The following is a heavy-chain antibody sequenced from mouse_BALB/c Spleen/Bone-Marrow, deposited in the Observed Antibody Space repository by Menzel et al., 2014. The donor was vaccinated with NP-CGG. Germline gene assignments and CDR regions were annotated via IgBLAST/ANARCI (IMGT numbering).Heavy chain of an antibody. CDR3: ARESLYGSNYY. D-gene: IGHD1-1*01. Sequence: VKLLESGAELARPGASVKMSCKASGYTFTSYTMHWVKQRPGQGLEWIGYINPSSGYTNYNQKFKDKATLTADKSSSTAYMQLSSLTSEDSAVYYCARESLYGSNYYWGQGTTPTVSS. CDR2: INPSSGYT. J-gene: IGHJ2*01. V-gene: IGHV1-4*01. CDR1: GYTFTSYT.